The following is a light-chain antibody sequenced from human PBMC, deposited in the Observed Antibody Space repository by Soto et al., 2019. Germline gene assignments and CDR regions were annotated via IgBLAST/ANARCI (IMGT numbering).Light chain of an antibody. Sequence: VLTQSPATLSSSPGERATLYCRSSQTVNANFLAWYQQKPGQAPRLLIYGVSNRAPGIPDRFSGSGSGTDITLTISRLEPEDFAVYYCHPSGDSPPFGQGTKVDIK. CDR2: GVS. V-gene: IGKV3-20*01. CDR3: HPSGDSPP. CDR1: QTVNANF. J-gene: IGKJ1*01.